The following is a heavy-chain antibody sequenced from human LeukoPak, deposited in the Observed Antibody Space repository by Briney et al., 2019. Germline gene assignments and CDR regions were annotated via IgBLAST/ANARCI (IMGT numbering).Heavy chain of an antibody. CDR2: IKQDGSEK. CDR1: GFTFSSYW. Sequence: PGGSLRLSCAASGFTFSSYWMSWVRQAPGKGLEWVANIKQDGSEKYYVDSLKGRFTISRDNAKNSLYLQMNSLRAEDTAVYYCARRIGGWFGELKVREGPHRADAFDIWGQGTMVTVSS. D-gene: IGHD3-10*01. J-gene: IGHJ3*02. CDR3: ARRIGGWFGELKVREGPHRADAFDI. V-gene: IGHV3-7*01.